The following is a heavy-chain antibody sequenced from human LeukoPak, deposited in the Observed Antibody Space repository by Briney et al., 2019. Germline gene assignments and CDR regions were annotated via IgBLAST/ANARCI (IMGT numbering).Heavy chain of an antibody. CDR2: INHSGST. CDR1: GGSFSGYY. D-gene: IGHD2-15*01. V-gene: IGHV4-34*01. CDR3: ARHRKYCSGGSCRNWFDP. J-gene: IGHJ5*02. Sequence: SETLSLTCAVYGGSFSGYYWSWIRQPPGKGLEWIGEINHSGSTNYNPSLKSRVTISVDTSKNQLSLKLSSVTAADTAVYYCARHRKYCSGGSCRNWFDPWGQGTLVTVSS.